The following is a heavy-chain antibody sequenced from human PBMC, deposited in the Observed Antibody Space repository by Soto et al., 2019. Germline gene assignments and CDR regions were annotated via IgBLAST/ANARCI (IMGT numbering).Heavy chain of an antibody. CDR1: GGTFSSYA. CDR3: AGRRGGRPPNYYYYYGMDV. Sequence: QVQLVQSGAEVKKPGSSVKVSCKASGGTFSSYAISWVRQAPGQGLEWMGGIIPIFGTANYAQKFQGRVTITADESTSTAYMELSSLGSEDTAVYDCAGRRGGRPPNYYYYYGMDVWGQGTTVTVSS. V-gene: IGHV1-69*01. D-gene: IGHD1-26*01. CDR2: IIPIFGTA. J-gene: IGHJ6*02.